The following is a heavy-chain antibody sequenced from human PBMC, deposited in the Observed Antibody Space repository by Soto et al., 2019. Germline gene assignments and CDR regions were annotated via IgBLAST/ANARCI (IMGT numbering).Heavy chain of an antibody. CDR3: ARFVEYSSSSEDY. J-gene: IGHJ4*02. D-gene: IGHD6-6*01. V-gene: IGHV1-69*06. CDR1: GGTFSSYA. Sequence: GASVKVSCKASGGTFSSYAISWVRQAPGQGLEWMGGIIPIFGTANYAQKFQGRVTITADKSTSTAYMELSSLRSEDTAVYYCARFVEYSSSSEDYWGQGTLVTVSS. CDR2: IIPIFGTA.